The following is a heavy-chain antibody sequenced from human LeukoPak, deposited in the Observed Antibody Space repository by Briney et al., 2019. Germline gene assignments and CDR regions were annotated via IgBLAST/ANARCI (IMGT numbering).Heavy chain of an antibody. D-gene: IGHD4-23*01. CDR2: VYTTGST. CDR1: GGSISSYY. Sequence: PSETLSLTCTVSGGSISSYYWSWIRQAAGKGLEWIGRVYTTGSTNYNPSLKSRVTISVDTSKNQFSLKLSSVTAADTAVYYCAGDRGDYGGPDHWGRGTLVTVSS. CDR3: AGDRGDYGGPDH. J-gene: IGHJ4*02. V-gene: IGHV4-4*07.